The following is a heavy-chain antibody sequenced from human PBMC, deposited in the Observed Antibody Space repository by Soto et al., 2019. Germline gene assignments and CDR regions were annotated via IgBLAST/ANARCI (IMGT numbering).Heavy chain of an antibody. CDR2: IYYSGST. Sequence: TSETLSLTCTFSGGSISSGDYYWSWIRQPPGKGLEWIGYIYYSGSTYYNPSLKSRVTISVDTSKNQFSLKLSSVTAADTAVYYCAREYGSGSYYNLGYYYYYGMDVWGQGTTVTVSS. CDR3: AREYGSGSYYNLGYYYYYGMDV. V-gene: IGHV4-30-4*01. CDR1: GGSISSGDYY. J-gene: IGHJ6*02. D-gene: IGHD3-10*01.